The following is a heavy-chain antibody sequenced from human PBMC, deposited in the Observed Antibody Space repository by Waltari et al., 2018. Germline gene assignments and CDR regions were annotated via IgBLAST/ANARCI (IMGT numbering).Heavy chain of an antibody. CDR3: ARDRPGYDFWSGYPANYYYYMDV. Sequence: QVQLQESGPGLVKPSETLSLTCTVSGGSISSYYWSWIRQPAGKGLEWIGRIYTSGSTNFTPSLKSRVTMSVDTSKNQFSLKLSSVTAADTAVYYCARDRPGYDFWSGYPANYYYYMDVWGKGTTVTISS. V-gene: IGHV4-4*07. D-gene: IGHD3-3*01. CDR1: GGSISSYY. J-gene: IGHJ6*03. CDR2: IYTSGST.